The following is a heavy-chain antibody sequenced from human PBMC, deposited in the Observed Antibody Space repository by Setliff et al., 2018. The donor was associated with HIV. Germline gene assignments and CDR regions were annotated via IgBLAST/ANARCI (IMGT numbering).Heavy chain of an antibody. CDR1: GYTFTNYD. V-gene: IGHV1-8*02. J-gene: IGHJ3*02. D-gene: IGHD2-21*02. Sequence: GASVKVSCKASGYTFTNYDINWVRQATGQGLEWMGWMNPNSGNTGYAQKFLGRVTMTRNTSISTAYMELRSLRSEDTAVYFCARVTPYCGGDCFDAFDTWGQGTMVTVSS. CDR3: ARVTPYCGGDCFDAFDT. CDR2: MNPNSGNT.